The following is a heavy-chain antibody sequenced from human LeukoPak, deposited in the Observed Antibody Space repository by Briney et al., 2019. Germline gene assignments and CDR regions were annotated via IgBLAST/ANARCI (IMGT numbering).Heavy chain of an antibody. Sequence: PGGSLRLSCAASGFTFSSYAMHWVRQAPGKGLEWVAVLSYDGSNKYYADSVKGRFTISRDNSKNTLYLQMNSLRAEDTAVYYCASSTVEMATILDQDWGQGTLVTVSS. CDR2: LSYDGSNK. CDR1: GFTFSSYA. CDR3: ASSTVEMATILDQD. D-gene: IGHD5-24*01. J-gene: IGHJ4*02. V-gene: IGHV3-30*04.